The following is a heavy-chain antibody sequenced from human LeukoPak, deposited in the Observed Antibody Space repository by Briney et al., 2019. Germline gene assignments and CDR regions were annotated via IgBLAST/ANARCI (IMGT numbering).Heavy chain of an antibody. Sequence: GGSLRLSCAASGFTFSSFAMSWVRQAPGKGLEGVSAISSSSSFTHYADSVKGRFTVSRDNSKNTLYLYMNSLRAEDTAVYYCARRGYEYDSSGYYYGYWGQGALVTVSS. J-gene: IGHJ4*02. V-gene: IGHV3-23*01. CDR1: GFTFSSFA. CDR2: ISSSSSFT. CDR3: ARRGYEYDSSGYYYGY. D-gene: IGHD3-22*01.